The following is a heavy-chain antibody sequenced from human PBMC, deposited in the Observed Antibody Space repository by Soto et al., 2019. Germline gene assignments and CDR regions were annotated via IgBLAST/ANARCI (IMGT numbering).Heavy chain of an antibody. Sequence: SETLSLTCTVPGCSISSYYWSWIRQPPGKGLEWIGYIYYSGSINYNPSLKSRVTISVDTSKNQFSLKLSSVTAADTAVYYCARVWGGAFDFWGQGTMVTVSS. CDR1: GCSISSYY. D-gene: IGHD3-10*01. CDR2: IYYSGSI. V-gene: IGHV4-59*01. CDR3: ARVWGGAFDF. J-gene: IGHJ3*01.